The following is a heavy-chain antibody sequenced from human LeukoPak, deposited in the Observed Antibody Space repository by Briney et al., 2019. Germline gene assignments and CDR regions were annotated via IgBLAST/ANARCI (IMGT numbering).Heavy chain of an antibody. D-gene: IGHD5-18*01. Sequence: GGSLRLSCATSGFTFSSNWMSWVRHVPGRGLDWVANIKPDGSAEYYAASVKGRFTVSRDNAKNSLYLQMNSLRAEDTAIYYCMTAAGYNFGQYWGQGTLVTVSS. CDR2: IKPDGSAE. CDR1: GFTFSSNW. V-gene: IGHV3-7*03. J-gene: IGHJ4*02. CDR3: MTAAGYNFGQY.